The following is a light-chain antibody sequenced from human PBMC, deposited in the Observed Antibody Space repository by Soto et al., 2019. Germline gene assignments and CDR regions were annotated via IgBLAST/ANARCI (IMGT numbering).Light chain of an antibody. Sequence: QSALTQPSSVSGSPGHSITIPCIGTSSDVVGYDYVSWYQLHPGKAPKLTIFEVSNRPSGVSYRFSGSKSGNTASLTISGLQAEDVSDYFCSSYSISTAYLFGTGTKLTVL. J-gene: IGLJ1*01. CDR3: SSYSISTAYL. V-gene: IGLV2-14*01. CDR2: EVS. CDR1: SSDVVGYDY.